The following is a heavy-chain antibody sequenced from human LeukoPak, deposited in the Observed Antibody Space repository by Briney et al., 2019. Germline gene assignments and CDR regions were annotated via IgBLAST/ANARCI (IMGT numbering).Heavy chain of an antibody. CDR3: ARGKGILTGYYMT. D-gene: IGHD3-9*01. CDR1: GFTFTDYY. CDR2: ISSSSSYI. V-gene: IGHV3-11*06. J-gene: IGHJ5*02. Sequence: PGGSLRLSCAASGFTFTDYYMSWIRQAPGKGLEWVSSISSSSSYIYYADSVKGRFTISRDNAKNSLYLQMNSLRAEDTAVYYCARGKGILTGYYMTWGQGTLVTVSS.